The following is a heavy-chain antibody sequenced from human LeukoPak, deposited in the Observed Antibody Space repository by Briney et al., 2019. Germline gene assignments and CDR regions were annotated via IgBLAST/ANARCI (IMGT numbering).Heavy chain of an antibody. D-gene: IGHD3-16*01. Sequence: ASVKVSCKASGGTFSSYAISWVRQALGQGLEWMGGIIPIFGTANYAQKLQGRVTITADESTSTAYMELSSLRSEDTAVYYCARDGHRLGADYYFDYWGQGTLVTVSS. CDR2: IIPIFGTA. CDR3: ARDGHRLGADYYFDY. V-gene: IGHV1-69*13. J-gene: IGHJ4*02. CDR1: GGTFSSYA.